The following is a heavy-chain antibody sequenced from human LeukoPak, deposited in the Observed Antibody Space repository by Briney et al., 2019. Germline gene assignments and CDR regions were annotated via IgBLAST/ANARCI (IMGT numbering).Heavy chain of an antibody. CDR3: ARALTRYSTAWYGY. J-gene: IGHJ4*02. Sequence: ASVKVSCKASGYTFTGYYMHWARQAPGQGLEWMGWINPNSGGTNYAQKFQGRVTLTRDTSITTAYMDLSSLTSDDTALYYCARALTRYSTAWYGYWGQGTLVTVSS. D-gene: IGHD6-19*01. V-gene: IGHV1-2*02. CDR1: GYTFTGYY. CDR2: INPNSGGT.